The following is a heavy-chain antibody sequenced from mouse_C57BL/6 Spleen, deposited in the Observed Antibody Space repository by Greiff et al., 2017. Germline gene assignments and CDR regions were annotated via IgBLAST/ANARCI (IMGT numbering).Heavy chain of an antibody. CDR1: GYTFTSYW. CDR2: IDPSDSYT. J-gene: IGHJ2*01. V-gene: IGHV1-59*01. CDR3: ARGYYGSSSYYFDY. D-gene: IGHD1-1*01. Sequence: QVQLQQSGAELVRPGTSVKLSCKASGYTFTSYWMHWVKQRPGQGLEWIGVIDPSDSYTNYNQKFKGKATLTVDTSSSTAYMQLSSLTSEDSAVYYCARGYYGSSSYYFDYWGQGTTLTVSS.